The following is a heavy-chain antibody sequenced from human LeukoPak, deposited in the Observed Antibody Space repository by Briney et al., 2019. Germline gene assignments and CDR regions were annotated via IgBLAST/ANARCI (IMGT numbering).Heavy chain of an antibody. CDR3: ARAPLKIVGATKDYYYYGMGV. CDR1: GGSFSGYY. D-gene: IGHD1-26*01. J-gene: IGHJ6*02. Sequence: SETLSLTCAVYGGSFSGYYWSWIRQPPGKGLEWIGEINHSGSTNYNPSLKSRVTISVDTSKNQFSLKLSSVTAADTAVYYCARAPLKIVGATKDYYYYGMGVWGQGTTVTVSS. V-gene: IGHV4-34*01. CDR2: INHSGST.